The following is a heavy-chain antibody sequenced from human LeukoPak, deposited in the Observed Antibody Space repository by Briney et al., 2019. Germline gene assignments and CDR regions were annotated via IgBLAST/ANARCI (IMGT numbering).Heavy chain of an antibody. CDR3: ARAHGYCISTSYYYYYGMDV. CDR1: GGSISSYY. D-gene: IGHD2-2*03. J-gene: IGHJ6*02. CDR2: IYYSGST. V-gene: IGHV4-59*01. Sequence: SETLSLTCTVSGGSISSYYWSWIRQPPGMGLEWIGYIYYSGSTNYNPSLKSRVTISVDTSKNQFSLKLSSVTAADTAVYYCARAHGYCISTSYYYYYGMDVWGQGTTVTVSS.